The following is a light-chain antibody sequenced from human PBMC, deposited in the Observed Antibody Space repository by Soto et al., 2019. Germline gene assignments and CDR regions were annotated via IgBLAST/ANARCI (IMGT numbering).Light chain of an antibody. CDR1: TSDVGAYNY. CDR3: SSYTAGRTFV. V-gene: IGLV2-14*01. Sequence: QSALTQPASVSGSPGQSITISCTGSTSDVGAYNYVSWYKHHPGQAPQLMIYEVSNRPSGVSNRFSGSKSGTTASLTISGLQADDEAEYFCSSYTAGRTFVFGGGTKLTVL. J-gene: IGLJ2*01. CDR2: EVS.